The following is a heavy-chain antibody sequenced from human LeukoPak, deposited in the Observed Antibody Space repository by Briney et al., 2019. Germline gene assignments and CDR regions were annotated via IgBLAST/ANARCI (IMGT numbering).Heavy chain of an antibody. CDR2: IYSGGST. D-gene: IGHD3-10*01. Sequence: GGSLRLSCAASGFTVSSNYMSWVRQAPGKWLELVSVIYSGGSTYYADSVKGRFTISRDNSKNTLYLQMNSLRAEDTAVYYCARAPRRFGYYYYGMDVWGQGTTVTVSS. CDR1: GFTVSSNY. J-gene: IGHJ6*02. V-gene: IGHV3-53*01. CDR3: ARAPRRFGYYYYGMDV.